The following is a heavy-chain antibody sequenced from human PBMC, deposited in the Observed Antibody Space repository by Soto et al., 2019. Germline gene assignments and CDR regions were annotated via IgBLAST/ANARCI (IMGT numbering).Heavy chain of an antibody. CDR1: GFTFGDYA. Sequence: LRLSCTASGFTFGDYAMSWVRQAPGKGLEWVGFIRSKAYGGTTEYAASVKGRFTISRDDSKSIAYLQMNSLKTEDTAVYYCTRGVSDILTGYPNWFDPWGQGTLVTVSS. CDR2: IRSKAYGGTT. V-gene: IGHV3-49*04. J-gene: IGHJ5*02. D-gene: IGHD3-9*01. CDR3: TRGVSDILTGYPNWFDP.